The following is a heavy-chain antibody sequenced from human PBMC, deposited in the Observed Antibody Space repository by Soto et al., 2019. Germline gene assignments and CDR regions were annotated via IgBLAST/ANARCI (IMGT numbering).Heavy chain of an antibody. J-gene: IGHJ1*01. V-gene: IGHV4-39*01. CDR3: ARTAGRTN. CDR2: IYYSGST. D-gene: IGHD6-13*01. CDR1: GGSISSSSYY. Sequence: QLQLQESGPGLVKPSETLSLTCTVSGGSISSSSYYWGWIRQPPGKGLEWIGSIYYSGSTYYNPSLKSRVTISVDTSKNQFSLKLSSVTAADPAVYYCARTAGRTNWGQGTLVTVSS.